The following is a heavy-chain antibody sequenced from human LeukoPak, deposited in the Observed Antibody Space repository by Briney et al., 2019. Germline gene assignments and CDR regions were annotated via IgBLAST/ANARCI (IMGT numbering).Heavy chain of an antibody. CDR1: GYTFPGYY. CDR2: INPNSGGT. Sequence: GASVKVSCKASGYTFPGYYMHWVRQAPGQGLEWMGWINPNSGGTNYAQKFQGRVTMTRDTSISTAYMELSRLRSDDTAVYYCARDLTSIVGATEVDYWGQGTLVTSPQ. J-gene: IGHJ4*02. V-gene: IGHV1-2*02. D-gene: IGHD1-26*01. CDR3: ARDLTSIVGATEVDY.